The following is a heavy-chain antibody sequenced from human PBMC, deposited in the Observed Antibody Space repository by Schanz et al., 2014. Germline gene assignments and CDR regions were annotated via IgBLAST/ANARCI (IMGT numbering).Heavy chain of an antibody. V-gene: IGHV3-30*14. Sequence: VHLEESGGGVVQPGRSLRLSCAASGFTFHTYDMHWVRQAPGKGLEWVAQISHDGHRDFYADSVKGRFTVSRDNSKNTLYLLMNSLRAEDTAVYYCAKDLISGWSGFDYWGQGTLVTVSS. D-gene: IGHD6-19*01. CDR1: GFTFHTYD. J-gene: IGHJ4*02. CDR3: AKDLISGWSGFDY. CDR2: ISHDGHRD.